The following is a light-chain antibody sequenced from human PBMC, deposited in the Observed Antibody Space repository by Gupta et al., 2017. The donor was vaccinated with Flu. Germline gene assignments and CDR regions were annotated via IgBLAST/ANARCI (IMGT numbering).Light chain of an antibody. CDR3: QQYNNWPQRS. Sequence: GTLSVSPGERVTLSCRASQSVGTDLAWYQQKPGQAPRPLIYGASTRATGVPARFSGSGSGTEFTLAISSLQSEDFAVYYCQQYNNWPQRSFGQGTKVDIK. CDR1: QSVGTD. CDR2: GAS. V-gene: IGKV3-15*01. J-gene: IGKJ2*03.